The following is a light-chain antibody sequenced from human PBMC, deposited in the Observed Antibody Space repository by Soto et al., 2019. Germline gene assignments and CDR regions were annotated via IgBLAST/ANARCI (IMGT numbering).Light chain of an antibody. CDR1: QSVSNSS. J-gene: IGKJ1*01. Sequence: EIVLAPCPGTLAWSPVERATLAYSASQSVSNSSLAWYQQKRGQAPRLLIHDASSRATGIPDRFSGSGSGTDFTLTISSLEPEDFAVYYCQQYGSTPCTFGEGTKVDIK. CDR2: DAS. CDR3: QQYGSTPCT. V-gene: IGKV3-20*01.